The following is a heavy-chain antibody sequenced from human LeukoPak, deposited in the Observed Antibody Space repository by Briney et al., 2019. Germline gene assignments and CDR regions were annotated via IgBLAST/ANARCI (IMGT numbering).Heavy chain of an antibody. CDR1: GGSISSYY. V-gene: IGHV4-59*01. Sequence: KSSETLSLTCTVSGGSISSYYWSWIRQPPGKGLEWIGYIYYSGSTNYNPSLKSRVTISVDTSKNQFSLKLSSVTAADTAVYYCARGDGFGELFDYWDQGTLVTVSS. J-gene: IGHJ4*02. CDR2: IYYSGST. D-gene: IGHD3-10*01. CDR3: ARGDGFGELFDY.